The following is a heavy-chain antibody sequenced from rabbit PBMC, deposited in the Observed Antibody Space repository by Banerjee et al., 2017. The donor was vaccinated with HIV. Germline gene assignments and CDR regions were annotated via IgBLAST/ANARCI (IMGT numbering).Heavy chain of an antibody. CDR3: ARAGYAAYAGYGYAISYGMDL. V-gene: IGHV1S40*01. Sequence: SGFSFSNNYVMCWVRQAPGKGPEWIACIYNGDGSTYYASWAKGRFTISKTSSTTVTLQMTSLTAADTATYFCARAGYAAYAGYGYAISYGMDLWGQGTLVTVS. CDR1: GFSFSNNYV. J-gene: IGHJ6*01. CDR2: IYNGDGST. D-gene: IGHD6-1*01.